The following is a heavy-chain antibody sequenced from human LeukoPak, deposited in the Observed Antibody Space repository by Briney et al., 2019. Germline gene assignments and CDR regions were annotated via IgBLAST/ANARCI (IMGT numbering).Heavy chain of an antibody. CDR1: GYTLTELS. Sequence: GASVTVSFTVSGYTLTELSMHWVRQAPGKGLEWMGGFDPEDGETIYAQKFQGRVTMTEDTSTDTAYMELSSLRSEDTAVYYCATVGWGVRGVKLGYWGQGTLVTVSS. D-gene: IGHD3-10*01. V-gene: IGHV1-24*01. J-gene: IGHJ4*02. CDR3: ATVGWGVRGVKLGY. CDR2: FDPEDGET.